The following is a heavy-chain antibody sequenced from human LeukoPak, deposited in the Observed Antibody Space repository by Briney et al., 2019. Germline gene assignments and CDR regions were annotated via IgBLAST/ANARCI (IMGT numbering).Heavy chain of an antibody. CDR1: GGSISSYY. D-gene: IGHD3-16*01. J-gene: IGHJ3*02. CDR2: IYYSGST. V-gene: IGHV4-59*01. CDR3: AREGVLSYAFDI. Sequence: KPSETLSLTCTVSGGSISSYYWSWIRQPPGKGLEWIGYIYYSGSTNYNPSLKSRVTISVDTSKNQFSLKLSSVTAADTAVYYCAREGVLSYAFDIWGQGTMVTGSS.